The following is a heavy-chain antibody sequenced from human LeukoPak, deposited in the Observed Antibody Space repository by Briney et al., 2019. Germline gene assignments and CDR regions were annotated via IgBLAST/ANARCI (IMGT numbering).Heavy chain of an antibody. CDR3: AKTAPADYYGSGSYSDY. V-gene: IGHV3-23*01. CDR1: GFTFSSYA. J-gene: IGHJ4*02. D-gene: IGHD3-10*01. CDR2: ISGSGGST. Sequence: GGSLRLSCAAPGFTFSSYAMSWVRQAPGKGLEWVSAISGSGGSTYYADSVKGRFTISRDNSKNTLYLQMNSLRAEDTAVYYCAKTAPADYYGSGSYSDYWGQGTLVTVSS.